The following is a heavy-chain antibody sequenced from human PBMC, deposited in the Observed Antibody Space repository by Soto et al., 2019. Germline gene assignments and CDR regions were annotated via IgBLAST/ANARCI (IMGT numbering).Heavy chain of an antibody. CDR3: ARGSSSWVDY. CDR1: GGTFSSYT. J-gene: IGHJ4*01. CDR2: IIPILGIA. V-gene: IGHV1-69*02. D-gene: IGHD6-13*01. Sequence: QVQLVQSGAEVKKPGSSVKVSCKASGGTFSSYTISWVRQAPGQGLEWMGRIIPILGIANYAQKFQGRVTITADKSTSTAYRELSSLRSEDTAVYYCARGSSSWVDYWGHGTLVTVSS.